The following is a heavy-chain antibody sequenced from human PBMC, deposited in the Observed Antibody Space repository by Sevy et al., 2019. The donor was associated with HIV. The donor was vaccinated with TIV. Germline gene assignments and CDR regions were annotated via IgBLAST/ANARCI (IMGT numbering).Heavy chain of an antibody. CDR1: GFTFSSYA. CDR3: AKNPIPYCSSTSCYSNWFDP. D-gene: IGHD2-2*01. CDR2: ISGSGGST. Sequence: GGSLRLSCAASGFTFSSYAMSWVRQAPGKGLEWVSAISGSGGSTYYADSVKGRFTISRDNSKNTLYLQMNSLRAEDTAVYYCAKNPIPYCSSTSCYSNWFDPWGQGTLVTVSS. J-gene: IGHJ5*02. V-gene: IGHV3-23*01.